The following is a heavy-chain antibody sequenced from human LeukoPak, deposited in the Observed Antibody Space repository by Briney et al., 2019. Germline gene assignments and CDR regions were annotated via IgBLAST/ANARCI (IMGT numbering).Heavy chain of an antibody. V-gene: IGHV3-23*01. CDR1: GFTFSSYS. Sequence: GGSLRLSCAASGFTFSSYSMNWVRQAPGKGLEWVSAISGSGGSTYYADSVKGRFTISRDNSKNTLYLQMNSLRAEDTAVYYCVTCGGDCRDAFDIWGQGKMVTVSS. CDR2: ISGSGGST. D-gene: IGHD2-21*02. J-gene: IGHJ3*02. CDR3: VTCGGDCRDAFDI.